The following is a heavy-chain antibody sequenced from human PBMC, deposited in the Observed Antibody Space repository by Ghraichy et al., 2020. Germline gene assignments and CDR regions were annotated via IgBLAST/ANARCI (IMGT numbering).Heavy chain of an antibody. D-gene: IGHD2-2*02. V-gene: IGHV4-39*01. J-gene: IGHJ4*02. CDR1: DDSISSSSYY. Sequence: SETLSLTCTVSDDSISSSSYYWGWIRQPPGKGLEWIGCISYSGSTYYNPSLKSRVTISVDTSKNQFSLKLSSVTAADTALYYCARYCTTANYYTKRGFDYWGQGTLVTVSS. CDR2: ISYSGST. CDR3: ARYCTTANYYTKRGFDY.